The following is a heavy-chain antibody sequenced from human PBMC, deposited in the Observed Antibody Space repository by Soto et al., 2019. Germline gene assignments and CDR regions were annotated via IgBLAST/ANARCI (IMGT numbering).Heavy chain of an antibody. CDR1: GGSISSYY. Sequence: QVQLQESGPGLVKPSETLSLSCTVSGGSISSYYWSWIRQPPGKGMEWIGYVHHSWGSTYNPSLQRRVAISLATSRGQFSLKLTSGPATDPAVYYCARQGFGALHGLVDVWGQGTTVTVSS. D-gene: IGHD3-10*01. CDR2: VHHSWGS. J-gene: IGHJ6*02. V-gene: IGHV4-59*08. CDR3: ARQGFGALHGLVDV.